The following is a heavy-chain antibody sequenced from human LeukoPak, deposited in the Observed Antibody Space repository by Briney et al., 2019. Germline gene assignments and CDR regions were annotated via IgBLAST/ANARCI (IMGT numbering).Heavy chain of an antibody. CDR3: TKEGRPNSGGGYFDY. V-gene: IGHV3-23*01. D-gene: IGHD6-13*01. CDR1: GFTFRTYA. CDR2: VNENGGRT. J-gene: IGHJ4*02. Sequence: PGGSLRLSCAASGFTFRTYAMSWVRQAPGKGLEWVSTVNENGGRTYYADSVKGRFTMSRDNSKNTLYLQMNSLRGEDTAVYYCTKEGRPNSGGGYFDYWGQGTRVTVSS.